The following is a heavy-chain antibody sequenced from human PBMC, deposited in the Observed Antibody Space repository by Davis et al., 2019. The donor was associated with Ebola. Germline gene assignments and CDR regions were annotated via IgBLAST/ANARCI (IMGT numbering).Heavy chain of an antibody. J-gene: IGHJ3*02. CDR3: AKAPGGCSGGSCYSGAFDI. CDR2: ISSSSSYI. V-gene: IGHV3-21*04. Sequence: PGGSLRLSCAASGFTFSSYSMNWVRQAPGKGLEWVSSISSSSSYIYYADSVKGRFTISRDNAKNSLYLQMNSLRAEDTALYYCAKAPGGCSGGSCYSGAFDIWGQGTMVTVSS. D-gene: IGHD2-15*01. CDR1: GFTFSSYS.